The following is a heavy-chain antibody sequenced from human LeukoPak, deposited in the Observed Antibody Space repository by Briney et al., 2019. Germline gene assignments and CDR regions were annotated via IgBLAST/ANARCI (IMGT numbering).Heavy chain of an antibody. J-gene: IGHJ4*02. D-gene: IGHD6-13*01. V-gene: IGHV3-30*03. CDR1: GWWFRKQG. Sequence: GGSLPLPCPPCGWWFRKQGMLRLGQAPGKGREWVAVISHDHSNKYYADSVKGRFTISRDNTKNTLYLQMNSPTDAESAVYCCARDVYSSNWYDFDYWGQGTLVTVSS. CDR3: ARDVYSSNWYDFDY. CDR2: ISHDHSNK.